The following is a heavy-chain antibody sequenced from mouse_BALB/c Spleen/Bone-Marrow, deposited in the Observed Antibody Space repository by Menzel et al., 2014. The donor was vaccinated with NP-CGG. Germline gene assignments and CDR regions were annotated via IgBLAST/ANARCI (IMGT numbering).Heavy chain of an antibody. D-gene: IGHD2-10*01. CDR1: GFDIKDTY. Sequence: EVNVVESGAELVKPGASVKLSCTASGFDIKDTYMHWVKQRPEQGLEWIGRIDPANGNTKYDPKFQGKATITADTSSNTAYLQLSSLTSEDTAVYYCARPTSYWGQGTLVPVSA. CDR3: ARPTSY. J-gene: IGHJ3*01. CDR2: IDPANGNT. V-gene: IGHV14-3*02.